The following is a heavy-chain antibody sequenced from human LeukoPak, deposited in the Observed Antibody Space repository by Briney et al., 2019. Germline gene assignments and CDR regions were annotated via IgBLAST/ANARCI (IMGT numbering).Heavy chain of an antibody. D-gene: IGHD1/OR15-1a*01. V-gene: IGHV3-21*01. Sequence: GGSLRLSCAASGFTFSSYSMNWVHQAPGKGLEWVSSISSSSSYIYYADSVKGRFTISRDNAKNSLYLQMNSLRAEDTAVYYCARDNWSKYYFDYWGQGTLVTVSS. J-gene: IGHJ4*02. CDR2: ISSSSSYI. CDR3: ARDNWSKYYFDY. CDR1: GFTFSSYS.